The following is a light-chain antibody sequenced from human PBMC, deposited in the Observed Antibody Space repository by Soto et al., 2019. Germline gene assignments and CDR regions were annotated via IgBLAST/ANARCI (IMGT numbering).Light chain of an antibody. CDR3: QQSYSTPIP. CDR2: AAS. Sequence: MTQYPLSLPVTPGEPASISCRSSRSLLHSNGYNYLNWYQQKPGKAPKLLIYAASSLQSGVPSRFSGSVSGTDFTLTISSLQPEDFATYYCQQSYSTPIPFGQGTRLEI. J-gene: IGKJ5*01. V-gene: IGKV1-39*01. CDR1: RSLLHSNGYNY.